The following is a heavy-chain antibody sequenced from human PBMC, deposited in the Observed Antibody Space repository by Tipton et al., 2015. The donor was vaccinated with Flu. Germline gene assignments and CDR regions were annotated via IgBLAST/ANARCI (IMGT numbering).Heavy chain of an antibody. V-gene: IGHV4-38-2*01. D-gene: IGHD1-26*01. CDR2: VSRTGST. CDR1: GDSISSDFY. J-gene: IGHJ5*02. CDR3: ARGGWEPHGGWFDP. Sequence: TLSLTCAVSGDSISSDFYWAWIRQFPGKGLEWIGTVSRTGSTIYNPSLKSRVTISIDTSKNQFSLNMRSVTAADMAVFYCARGGWEPHGGWFDPWSQGILVTVSS.